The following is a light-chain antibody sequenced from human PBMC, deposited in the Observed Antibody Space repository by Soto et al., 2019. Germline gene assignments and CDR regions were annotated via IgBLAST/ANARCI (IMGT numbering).Light chain of an antibody. CDR3: QQSNSTPWT. J-gene: IGKJ1*01. CDR1: QSISSW. Sequence: IHFPLYPYTLSASVADRVTITCRASQSISSWLAWYQQKPGKAPKLLIYKASTLKSGVPSRFSGSGSGTDFTLTISSLQPEDFATYYCQQSNSTPWTFGQGTKVDIK. V-gene: IGKV1-5*03. CDR2: KAS.